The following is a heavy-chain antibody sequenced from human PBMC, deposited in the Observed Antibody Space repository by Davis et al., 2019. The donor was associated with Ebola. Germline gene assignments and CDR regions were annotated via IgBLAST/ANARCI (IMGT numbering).Heavy chain of an antibody. CDR1: GFTFSSYW. J-gene: IGHJ3*02. V-gene: IGHV3-7*01. D-gene: IGHD4-17*01. Sequence: PGGSLRLSCAASGFTFSSYWMSWVRQAPGKGLEWVANIKQDGSEKYYVDSVKGRFTISRDNAKNSLYLQMNSLRAEDTAVYYCARYYGDYGYAFDIWGQGTMVTVSS. CDR2: IKQDGSEK. CDR3: ARYYGDYGYAFDI.